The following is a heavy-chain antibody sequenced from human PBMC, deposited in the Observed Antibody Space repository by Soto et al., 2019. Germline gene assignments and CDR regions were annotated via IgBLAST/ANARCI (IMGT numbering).Heavy chain of an antibody. Sequence: VASVKVSCKASGYTFTSYYMHWVRQAPGQGLEWMGIINPSGGSTSYAQKFQGRVTMTRDTSTSTVYMELSSLRSEDTAVYYCARDGGLWGSYRWDPGYWGQGTLVTVSS. D-gene: IGHD3-16*02. CDR1: GYTFTSYY. CDR2: INPSGGST. V-gene: IGHV1-46*03. J-gene: IGHJ4*02. CDR3: ARDGGLWGSYRWDPGY.